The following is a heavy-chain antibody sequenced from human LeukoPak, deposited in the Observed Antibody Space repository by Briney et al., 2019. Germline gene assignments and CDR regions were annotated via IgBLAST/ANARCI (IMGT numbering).Heavy chain of an antibody. J-gene: IGHJ5*02. CDR3: ANEGAPQVSTWYDL. D-gene: IGHD3-16*01. Sequence: GGSLRLSCAAPGVTLSPYGMHWVRQAPGKGLEWVAVISYEGGTQHYADSVKGRFIISRDNPRNTLYLQMNILRTEDTAVYYCANEGAPQVSTWYDLWGQGTQVIVSS. CDR2: ISYEGGTQ. CDR1: GVTLSPYG. V-gene: IGHV3-30*18.